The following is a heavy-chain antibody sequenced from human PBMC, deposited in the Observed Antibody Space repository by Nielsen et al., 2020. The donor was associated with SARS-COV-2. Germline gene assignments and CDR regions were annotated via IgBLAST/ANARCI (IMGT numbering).Heavy chain of an antibody. V-gene: IGHV4-59*01. CDR3: ARVGSGGGCDY. CDR1: GGSISSFY. Sequence: SETLSLTCTVSGGSISSFYWTWIRQPPGKGLEWIGYIYYGGSTNYNPSLKSRVTISVDTSKNQFSLHLSSVTAADTAVYYCARVGSGGGCDYWGQGTLITVSS. D-gene: IGHD2-15*01. J-gene: IGHJ4*02. CDR2: IYYGGST.